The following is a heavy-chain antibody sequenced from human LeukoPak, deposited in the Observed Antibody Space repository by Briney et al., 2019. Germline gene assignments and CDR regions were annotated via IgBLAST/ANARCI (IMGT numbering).Heavy chain of an antibody. Sequence: ASVKVPCKASGYTFTSYYMHWVRQAPGQGLEWMGIINPSGGSTSYAQKFQGRVTMTRDTSTSTVYMELSSLRFEDTAVYYCAREIVVVVTRQTWFDPWGQGTLVTVSS. D-gene: IGHD2-15*01. CDR3: AREIVVVVTRQTWFDP. CDR2: INPSGGST. V-gene: IGHV1-46*01. CDR1: GYTFTSYY. J-gene: IGHJ5*02.